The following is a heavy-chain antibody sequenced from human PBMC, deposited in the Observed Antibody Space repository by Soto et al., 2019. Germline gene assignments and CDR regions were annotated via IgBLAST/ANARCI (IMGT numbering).Heavy chain of an antibody. CDR1: GGSVSSYY. CDR3: ARGGPSSKWLDP. CDR2: IYNGGTT. V-gene: IGHV4-59*02. J-gene: IGHJ5*02. Sequence: QVQLQESGPGLMKPSETLSLTCTVSGGSVSSYYWSWVRQPPGKRPEWIAYIYNGGTTNYNPSLKSRFTISLDTSENQYSLKLSSVTAADTAVYFCARGGPSSKWLDPWGQGIQGTVSS.